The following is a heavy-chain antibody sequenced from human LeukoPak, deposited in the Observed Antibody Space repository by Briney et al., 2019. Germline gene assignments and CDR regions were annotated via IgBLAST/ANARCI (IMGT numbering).Heavy chain of an antibody. V-gene: IGHV3-21*01. J-gene: IGHJ6*03. Sequence: GGSLRLSCAASGFDFSIYAIDWVRQAPGRGLEWVSSISSGSSFQNYADSAKGRFTISRDNAKNSVYLQMNRLRAEDTAVYFCAREGDPPGFYYYHHLDVWGKGTTVTVSS. D-gene: IGHD3-16*01. CDR1: GFDFSIYA. CDR2: ISSGSSFQ. CDR3: AREGDPPGFYYYHHLDV.